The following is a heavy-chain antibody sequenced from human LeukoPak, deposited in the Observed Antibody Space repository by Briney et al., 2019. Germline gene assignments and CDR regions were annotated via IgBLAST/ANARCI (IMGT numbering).Heavy chain of an antibody. CDR2: INHSGST. Sequence: SSETLSLTCAVYGGSFSGYYWSWIRQPPGKGLEWIGEINHSGSTNYNPSLKSRVTISVDTSKNQFSLKLSSVTAADTAVYYCARVSWFPGTSYYYMDVWGKGTTVTVSS. J-gene: IGHJ6*03. V-gene: IGHV4-34*01. CDR3: ARVSWFPGTSYYYMDV. CDR1: GGSFSGYY. D-gene: IGHD1-1*01.